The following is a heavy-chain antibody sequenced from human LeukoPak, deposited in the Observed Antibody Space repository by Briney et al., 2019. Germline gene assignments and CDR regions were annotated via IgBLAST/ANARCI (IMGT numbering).Heavy chain of an antibody. Sequence: PSETLSLTCTVSGGSISSSSYYWSWIRQPPGTGLEWIGSIYYSGSTYYNPSLKSRVTISVDTSKNQFSLKLSSVTAADTAVYYCARGSTRWLQPRYFDYWGQGTPVTVSS. CDR2: IYYSGST. D-gene: IGHD5-24*01. CDR1: GGSISSSSYY. J-gene: IGHJ4*02. V-gene: IGHV4-39*01. CDR3: ARGSTRWLQPRYFDY.